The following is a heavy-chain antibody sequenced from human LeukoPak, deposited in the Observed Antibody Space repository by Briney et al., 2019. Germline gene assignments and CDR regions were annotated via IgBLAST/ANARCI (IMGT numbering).Heavy chain of an antibody. CDR2: ISPNSGGT. CDR1: GYTFTGYY. CDR3: ARNPVRGVIIGGY. D-gene: IGHD3-10*01. V-gene: IGHV1-2*02. J-gene: IGHJ4*02. Sequence: ASVKVSCKASGYTFTGYYMHWVRQAPGQGLEWMGWISPNSGGTNYAQKFQGRVTMTRDTSISTAYMELSRLRSDDTAVYYCARNPVRGVIIGGYWGQGTLVTVSS.